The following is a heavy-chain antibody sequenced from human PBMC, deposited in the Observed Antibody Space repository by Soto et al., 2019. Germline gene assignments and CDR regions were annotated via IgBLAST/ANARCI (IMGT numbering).Heavy chain of an antibody. J-gene: IGHJ4*02. Sequence: GGSLRLSCAASGFTFSSYAMSWVRQVPGKGLEWVSAITGSGASTLYRDSVKGRFTISRDNSKNTMFLQMNSLKAEDTALYYCVKTAFGVLGASAITLDSWGPGTLVTVSS. D-gene: IGHD2-21*02. CDR3: VKTAFGVLGASAITLDS. CDR1: GFTFSSYA. CDR2: ITGSGAST. V-gene: IGHV3-23*01.